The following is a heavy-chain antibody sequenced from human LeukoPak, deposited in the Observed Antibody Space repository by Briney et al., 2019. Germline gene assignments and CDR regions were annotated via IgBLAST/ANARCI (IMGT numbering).Heavy chain of an antibody. CDR2: IYYGGST. CDR3: ARAYDFWSGNYYYYMDV. Sequence: PSETLSLTCTVSGGSISSGDYYWSWIRQPPGKGLEWIGYIYYGGSTYYNPSLKSRVTISVDTSKNQFSLKLSSVTAADTAVYYCARAYDFWSGNYYYYMDVWGKGTTVTVSS. D-gene: IGHD3-3*01. J-gene: IGHJ6*03. V-gene: IGHV4-30-4*08. CDR1: GGSISSGDYY.